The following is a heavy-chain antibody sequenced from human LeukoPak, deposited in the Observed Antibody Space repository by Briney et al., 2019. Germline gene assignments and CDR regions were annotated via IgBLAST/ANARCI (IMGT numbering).Heavy chain of an antibody. J-gene: IGHJ4*02. CDR1: GGTFSSYA. D-gene: IGHD5-18*01. Sequence: GASVKVSCKASGGTFSSYAISWVRQAPGQGLEWMGGIIPIFGTANYAQKFQGRVTITADESTSTAYMELSSLRSEDTAVYYCARPARGYSYGNFDYWGQGTLVTVSS. CDR3: ARPARGYSYGNFDY. V-gene: IGHV1-69*13. CDR2: IIPIFGTA.